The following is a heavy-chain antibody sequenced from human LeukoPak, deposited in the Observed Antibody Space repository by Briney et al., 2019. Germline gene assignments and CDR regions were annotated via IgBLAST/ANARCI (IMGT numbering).Heavy chain of an antibody. D-gene: IGHD1-26*01. CDR3: ARLSGSFLDY. CDR2: ISHDGNNK. J-gene: IGHJ4*02. V-gene: IGHV3-30*03. CDR1: GFTVSSNY. Sequence: GGSLRLSCAASGFTVSSNYMSWVRQAPGKGLEWVAVISHDGNNKYYADSVKGRFTISRDNSKNTLYLQMNSLRAEDTAVYYCARLSGSFLDYWGQGTLVTVSS.